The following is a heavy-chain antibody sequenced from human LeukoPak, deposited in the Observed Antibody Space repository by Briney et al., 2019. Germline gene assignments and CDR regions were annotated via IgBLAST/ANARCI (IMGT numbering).Heavy chain of an antibody. Sequence: GGSLRLSCAASGFIFDDYAMHWVRQAPGKGLEWVSCITWNSDRTGYADSVRGRFTISRDNGKNSLYLQMNNLRPEDTALYYCAKERVTVTTPGQLEDWGQETLVTVSS. CDR1: GFIFDDYA. J-gene: IGHJ4*02. CDR2: ITWNSDRT. CDR3: AKERVTVTTPGQLED. V-gene: IGHV3-9*01. D-gene: IGHD4-17*01.